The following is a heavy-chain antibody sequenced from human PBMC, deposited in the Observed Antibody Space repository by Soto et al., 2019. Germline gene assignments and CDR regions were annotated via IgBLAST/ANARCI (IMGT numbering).Heavy chain of an antibody. Sequence: TLSLTCTVSAGSITSYHWRWVRQPAGKGLEWIGRIYANGNTKYSPSLRSRVTVSVDVSQNQFFLTLQSVTAADSAVYYCGRESGETWDYEAYWGQGTPVTVSS. J-gene: IGHJ4*02. D-gene: IGHD1-7*01. CDR2: IYANGNT. CDR1: AGSITSYH. CDR3: GRESGETWDYEAY. V-gene: IGHV4-4*07.